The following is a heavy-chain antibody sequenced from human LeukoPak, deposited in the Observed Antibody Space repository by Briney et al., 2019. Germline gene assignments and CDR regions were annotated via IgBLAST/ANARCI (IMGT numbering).Heavy chain of an antibody. CDR2: IYYSGST. J-gene: IGHJ4*02. CDR3: ARQLGIAVAGTGPIVY. CDR1: GGSISSSSYY. Sequence: PSETLSLTCTVSGGSISSSSYYWGWIRQPPGKGLEWIGSIYYSGSTYYNPSLKSRVTISVDTSKNQFSLKLSSVTAADTAVYYCARQLGIAVAGTGPIVYWGQGTLVTVSS. D-gene: IGHD6-19*01. V-gene: IGHV4-39*01.